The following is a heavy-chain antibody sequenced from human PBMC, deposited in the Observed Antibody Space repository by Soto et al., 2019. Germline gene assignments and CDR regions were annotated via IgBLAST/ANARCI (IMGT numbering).Heavy chain of an antibody. V-gene: IGHV3-33*01. J-gene: IGHJ4*02. CDR3: AREAGGYYFDY. Sequence: QVQLVESGGGVVQPGRSLRLSCAASGFTFSSYGMHWVRQAPGKGLEWVAVTWYDGSNEYYADSVKGRVTISRDNSKNTLYLQMNSLRAEDTAVYYCAREAGGYYFDYWGQGTLVTVSS. D-gene: IGHD3-10*01. CDR1: GFTFSSYG. CDR2: TWYDGSNE.